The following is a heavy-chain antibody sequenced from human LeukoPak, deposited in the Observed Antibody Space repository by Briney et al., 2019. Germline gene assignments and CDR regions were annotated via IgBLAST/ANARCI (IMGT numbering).Heavy chain of an antibody. CDR3: ARDDRYSSSSGYFQH. Sequence: KSSETLSLTCTVSGGSISSYYWSWIRQPPGKGLEWVGYIYYSGSTNYNPSLKSRVTISVDKSKNQFSLKLSSVTAADTAVYYCARDDRYSSSSGYFQHWGQGTLVTVSS. CDR1: GGSISSYY. V-gene: IGHV4-59*01. D-gene: IGHD6-6*01. CDR2: IYYSGST. J-gene: IGHJ1*01.